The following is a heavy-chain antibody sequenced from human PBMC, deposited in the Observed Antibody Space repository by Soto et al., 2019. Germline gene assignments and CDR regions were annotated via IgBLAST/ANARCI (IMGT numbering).Heavy chain of an antibody. CDR3: ASEDCTNTNCLKGFHY. CDR1: GYTFTDYY. CDR2: INPESGNP. V-gene: IGHV1-2*02. Sequence: QVQMVQSGAEVKKPGDSVKVSCKASGYTFTDYYMHWVRQAPGQGFEWLGGINPESGNPKYVPKFQGRVTVTRDTSTSTDYMELNGLTSDDTDVYYCASEDCTNTNCLKGFHYWGQGTLVTVSS. J-gene: IGHJ4*02. D-gene: IGHD2-8*01.